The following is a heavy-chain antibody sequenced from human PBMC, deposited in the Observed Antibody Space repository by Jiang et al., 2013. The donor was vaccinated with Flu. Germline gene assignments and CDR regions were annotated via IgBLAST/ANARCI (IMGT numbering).Heavy chain of an antibody. CDR1: GYSISSGHH. CDR2: IYYSGNT. CDR3: ARTNAFDI. J-gene: IGHJ3*02. V-gene: IGHV4-38-2*01. Sequence: PGLVKPSETLSLTCAVSGYSISSGHHWGWIRQPPGKGLEWIGTIYYSGNTYYNPSLKSRVTISLDTSKNQFSLKLSSVTAADTAVYYCARTNAFDIWGRGTMVTVSS.